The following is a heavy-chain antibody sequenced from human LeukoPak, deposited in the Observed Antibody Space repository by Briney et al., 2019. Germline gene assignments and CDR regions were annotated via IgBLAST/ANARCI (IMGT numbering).Heavy chain of an antibody. CDR2: IYYSGST. V-gene: IGHV4-39*01. Sequence: SETLSLTCTVSGGSISSSSYYWGWIRQPPGKGLEWIGCIYYSGSTYYNPSLKSRVTISVDTSKNQFSLKLSSVTAADTAVYYCVRPRDSSAWFSFDYWGQGVLVTVSS. D-gene: IGHD3-22*01. CDR3: VRPRDSSAWFSFDY. CDR1: GGSISSSSYY. J-gene: IGHJ4*02.